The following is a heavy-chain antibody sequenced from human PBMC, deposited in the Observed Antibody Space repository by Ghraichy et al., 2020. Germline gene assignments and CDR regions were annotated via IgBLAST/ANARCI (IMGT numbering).Heavy chain of an antibody. Sequence: SETLSLTCTVYGDSIVSSYWSWIRQSPGKGLEWIGYIHYRGNTYSNPSLKSRVTMSVDMSKNQFSLELSSVIAADTAVYYCARAYFDSSGYYSVVEVELDYCGQGTLVTVSS. CDR1: GDSIVSSY. V-gene: IGHV4-59*01. D-gene: IGHD3-22*01. J-gene: IGHJ4*02. CDR2: IHYRGNT. CDR3: ARAYFDSSGYYSVVEVELDY.